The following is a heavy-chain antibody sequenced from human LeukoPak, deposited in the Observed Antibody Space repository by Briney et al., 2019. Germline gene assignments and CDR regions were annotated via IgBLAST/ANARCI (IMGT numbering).Heavy chain of an antibody. D-gene: IGHD6-13*01. CDR1: GGSISSYY. Sequence: SETLSLTCTVSGGSISSYYWTWIRQPPGKGLDWIGYIYYSGSTNYNPSLKGRVTISVDTSKNQFSLKLSSVTAADTAVYYCARVRAAAGTNWFDPWGQGTLVTVSS. CDR2: IYYSGST. V-gene: IGHV4-59*01. J-gene: IGHJ5*02. CDR3: ARVRAAAGTNWFDP.